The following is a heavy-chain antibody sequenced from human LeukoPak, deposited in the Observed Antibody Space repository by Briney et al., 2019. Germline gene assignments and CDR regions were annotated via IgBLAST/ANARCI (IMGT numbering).Heavy chain of an antibody. V-gene: IGHV3-7*01. J-gene: IGHJ3*01. CDR3: ARDEPTDSLDF. Sequence: GGSLRLSCAVSGFPFSTYWMSWVRQAPGKGLERAANKKQDGSEKYYVDSVKGRFTISRDNAKNSLYLQMHSLRAEDTALYYCARDEPTDSLDFWNQGRMVTVSS. CDR2: KKQDGSEK. CDR1: GFPFSTYW.